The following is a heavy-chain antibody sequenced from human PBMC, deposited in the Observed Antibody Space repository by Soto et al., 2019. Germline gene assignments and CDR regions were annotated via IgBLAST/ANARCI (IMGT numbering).Heavy chain of an antibody. CDR3: ARVDFWSGDIYYGMDV. V-gene: IGHV1-18*01. CDR1: GYMFTSYG. CDR2: TTPHNGNT. Sequence: QVHLVQSGPEVKKTGASVKVSCKASGYMFTSYGISWVRQAPGQGLEWMGWTTPHNGNTRYAQKFQGRVTMTIDTSTTTASMELRSLTSDDTAVYYCARVDFWSGDIYYGMDVWGQGTTVSVSS. D-gene: IGHD3-3*01. J-gene: IGHJ6*02.